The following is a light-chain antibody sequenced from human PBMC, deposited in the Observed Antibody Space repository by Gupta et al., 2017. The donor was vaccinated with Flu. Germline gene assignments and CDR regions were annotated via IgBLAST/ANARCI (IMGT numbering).Light chain of an antibody. J-gene: IGKJ4*01. Sequence: DIHLTQSPSFLSESVGDRVTITCRARQAISSYLDWYQKKQGKAPQRLIYDASTWQRGGPSSCSGSGNGTEFNLTISSRQPEDFETYYCQQRNRDHPSHTFGGGTKVEIK. CDR2: DAS. V-gene: IGKV1-9*01. CDR3: QQRNRDHPSHT. CDR1: QAISSY.